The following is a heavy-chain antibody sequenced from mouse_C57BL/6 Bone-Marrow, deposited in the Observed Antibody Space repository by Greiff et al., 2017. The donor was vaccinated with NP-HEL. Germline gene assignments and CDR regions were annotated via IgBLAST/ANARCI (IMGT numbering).Heavy chain of an antibody. CDR1: GYTFTSYW. Sequence: VQLQQPGAELVKPGASVKMSCKASGYTFTSYWITWVKQRPGQGLEWIGDIYPGSGSTKYNEKFKSKATLTVDTSSSTAYMQLSSLTSEDSAVYYCARGRYDYDAAWFAYWGQGTLVTVSA. D-gene: IGHD2-4*01. J-gene: IGHJ3*01. V-gene: IGHV1-55*01. CDR2: IYPGSGST. CDR3: ARGRYDYDAAWFAY.